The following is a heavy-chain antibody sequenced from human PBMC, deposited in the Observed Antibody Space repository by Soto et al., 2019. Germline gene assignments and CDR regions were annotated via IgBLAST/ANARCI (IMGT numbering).Heavy chain of an antibody. CDR3: ARETTSSSSVDYFDY. CDR1: GGSISSGGYY. CDR2: IYYSGST. J-gene: IGHJ4*02. D-gene: IGHD6-6*01. Sequence: KTSETLSLTCTVSGGSISSGGYYWSWIRQHPGRGLEWIGYIYYSGSTYYNPSLKSRVTISVDTSKNQFSLKLSSVTAADTAVYYCARETTSSSSVDYFDYWGQGTLVTVSS. V-gene: IGHV4-31*03.